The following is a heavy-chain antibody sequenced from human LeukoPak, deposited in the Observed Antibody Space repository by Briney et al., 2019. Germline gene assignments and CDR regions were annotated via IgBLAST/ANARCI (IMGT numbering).Heavy chain of an antibody. CDR3: ARPHIYDFWSGYSNWFDP. CDR2: ISSSSSYI. CDR1: GFTFSSYS. V-gene: IGHV3-21*01. Sequence: GGSLRLSCAASGFTFSSYSMNWVRQAPGKGLEWVSSISSSSSYIYYADSVKGRFTISRDNAKNSLYLQMNSLRAEDTAVYYCARPHIYDFWSGYSNWFDPWGQGTLVTVSS. J-gene: IGHJ5*02. D-gene: IGHD3-3*01.